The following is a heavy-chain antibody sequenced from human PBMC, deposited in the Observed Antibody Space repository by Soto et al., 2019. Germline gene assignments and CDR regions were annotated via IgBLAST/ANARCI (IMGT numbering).Heavy chain of an antibody. V-gene: IGHV3-48*01. J-gene: IGHJ6*03. Sequence: GGSLRLSCAASGFTFSSYSMNWVRQAPGKGLEWVSYISSSSSTIYYADSVKGRFTISRDNAKNSPYLQMNSLRAEDTAVYYCARARGTTTPKPTYYYMDVWGKGTTVTVSS. CDR2: ISSSSSTI. D-gene: IGHD1-7*01. CDR3: ARARGTTTPKPTYYYMDV. CDR1: GFTFSSYS.